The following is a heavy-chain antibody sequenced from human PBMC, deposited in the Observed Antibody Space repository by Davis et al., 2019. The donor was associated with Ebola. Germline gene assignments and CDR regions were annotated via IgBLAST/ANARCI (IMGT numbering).Heavy chain of an antibody. Sequence: QTLSLTCAVYGGSFSGYYWSWIRQPPGKGLEWIGEINHSGSTNYNPSLKGRVTISVDTSKNQFSLKLSSVTAADTAVYYCARPRYITIFGVVHGMDVWGQGTTVTVSS. CDR1: GGSFSGYY. J-gene: IGHJ6*02. CDR3: ARPRYITIFGVVHGMDV. V-gene: IGHV4-34*01. CDR2: INHSGST. D-gene: IGHD3-3*01.